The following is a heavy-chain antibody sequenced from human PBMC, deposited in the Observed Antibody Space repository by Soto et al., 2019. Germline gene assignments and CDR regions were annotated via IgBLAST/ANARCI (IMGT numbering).Heavy chain of an antibody. CDR1: GGSISNYY. J-gene: IGHJ4*02. CDR2: ISNSGKT. D-gene: IGHD3-10*01. Sequence: SETLSLSCTVSGGSISNYYWGGIRQPPEKGLEWIAYISNSGKTNYNPSLKSRVTISIDSSKNQFSLNMNSMTAADTAVYYCARAGVWFGSRLDYWGQGIVVTVSS. V-gene: IGHV4-59*01. CDR3: ARAGVWFGSRLDY.